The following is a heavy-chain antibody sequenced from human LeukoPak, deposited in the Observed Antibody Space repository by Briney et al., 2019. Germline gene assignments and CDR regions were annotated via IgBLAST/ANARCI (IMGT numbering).Heavy chain of an antibody. D-gene: IGHD3-22*01. CDR2: ISGSAGST. J-gene: IGHJ4*02. V-gene: IGHV3-23*01. CDR3: VRGGSFDGSRYYPDY. Sequence: GGSLRLSFAASGFTFSSYATSGVRQAPGKGLAGVSAISGSAGSTYHADSVQGRFTISRDNSKNTLYLQMIRLRAEDTAVYYCVRGGSFDGSRYYPDYWGQGTLVTVSS. CDR1: GFTFSSYA.